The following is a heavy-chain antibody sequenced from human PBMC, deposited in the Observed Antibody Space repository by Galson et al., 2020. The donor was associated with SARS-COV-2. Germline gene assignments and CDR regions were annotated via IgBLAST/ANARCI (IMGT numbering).Heavy chain of an antibody. Sequence: SETLSLTCTVSGGSISSSSYYWGWIRQPPGKGLEWIGSIYYSGSTYYNPSLKSRVTISVDTSKNQFSLKLSSVTAADTAVYYCARLGDSSGYYSLTDYYFDYWGQGTLVTVSS. J-gene: IGHJ4*02. CDR3: ARLGDSSGYYSLTDYYFDY. CDR1: GGSISSSSYY. D-gene: IGHD3-22*01. CDR2: IYYSGST. V-gene: IGHV4-39*01.